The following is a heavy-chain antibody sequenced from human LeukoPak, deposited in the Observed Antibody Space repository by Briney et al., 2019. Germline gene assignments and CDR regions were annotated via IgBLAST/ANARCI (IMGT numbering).Heavy chain of an antibody. CDR3: ARGRGTMVRGAYYYYYYMDV. CDR1: GGYISSYY. D-gene: IGHD3-10*01. V-gene: IGHV4-59*01. CDR2: VYYTGST. Sequence: PSETLSLTCTVSGGYISSYYWSWIRQPPGEGLEWIGYVYYTGSTNYNPSLKSRVTISVDTSKNQFSLKLSSVTAADTAVYYCARGRGTMVRGAYYYYYYMDVWGKGTTVTISS. J-gene: IGHJ6*03.